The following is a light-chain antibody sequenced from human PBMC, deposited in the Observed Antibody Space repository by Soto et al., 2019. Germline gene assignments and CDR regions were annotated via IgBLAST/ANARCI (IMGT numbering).Light chain of an antibody. V-gene: IGKV1-5*01. Sequence: IQMTQSPSTLSASIGDRVSITCRASQSISKWLAWHQQKPGRAPKLLIYDASTLQSGVPPRFSGSGSGTEFTLTISSLQPDDFATYYCQQYNTYSTFGQGTRLEIK. J-gene: IGKJ5*01. CDR1: QSISKW. CDR3: QQYNTYST. CDR2: DAS.